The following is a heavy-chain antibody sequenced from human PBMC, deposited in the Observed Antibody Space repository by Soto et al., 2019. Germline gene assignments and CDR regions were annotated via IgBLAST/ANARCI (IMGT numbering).Heavy chain of an antibody. Sequence: PGGSLRLSCAASGLTFSNAWMSWVRQAPGKGLEWVGRFKSKGDGGAADYPAPVKGRFTMPRDESKNTVYLQMNSLNTEDTAVYFCTTEMRHTSGWYGAFDIWGQGTTVTVSS. CDR1: GLTFSNAW. J-gene: IGHJ3*02. CDR2: FKSKGDGGAA. V-gene: IGHV3-15*01. D-gene: IGHD6-19*01. CDR3: TTEMRHTSGWYGAFDI.